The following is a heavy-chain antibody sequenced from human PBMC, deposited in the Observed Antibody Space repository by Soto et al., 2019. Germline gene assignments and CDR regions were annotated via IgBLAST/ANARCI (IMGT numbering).Heavy chain of an antibody. V-gene: IGHV3-23*01. Sequence: EVQLLESGGGLVQPGGSLRLSFAASGFTFSSYAMSWVRQAPGKGLEWVSAISGSGGSTYYADSVKGRFTISRDNSKNTLYLQMNSLRAEDTAVYYCATAARPTYYYGMDVWGQGTTVTVSS. D-gene: IGHD6-6*01. CDR2: ISGSGGST. CDR3: ATAARPTYYYGMDV. J-gene: IGHJ6*02. CDR1: GFTFSSYA.